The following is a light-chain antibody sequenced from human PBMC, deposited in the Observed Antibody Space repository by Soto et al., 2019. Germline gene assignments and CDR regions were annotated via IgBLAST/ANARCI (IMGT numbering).Light chain of an antibody. J-gene: IGKJ5*01. V-gene: IGKV3-20*01. CDR2: GAS. CDR1: QSVGYN. Sequence: EIVLTQSPGSLSLSPGERATLSCRASQSVGYNMAWYQQKPGQPPKPLIFGASNRATDIPARFSGGGSGTDFTLTISRLEPDDFALYYCQHYGASPITFGQGTRLEIK. CDR3: QHYGASPIT.